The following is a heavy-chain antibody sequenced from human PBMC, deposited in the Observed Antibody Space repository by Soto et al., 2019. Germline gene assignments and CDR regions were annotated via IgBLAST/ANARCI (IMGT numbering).Heavy chain of an antibody. V-gene: IGHV1-18*01. D-gene: IGHD1-7*01. J-gene: IGHJ5*02. Sequence: QVQLVQSGAEVKKPGASVKVSCKASGYTFTSYGISWVRQAPGQGLEWMGWISTYNGNTNFTQKLQGRVTMTTDTTTSTAYMELRSLRSEDTAVYYCARDREYNWNYNWFYPWGQGTLVTVSS. CDR2: ISTYNGNT. CDR1: GYTFTSYG. CDR3: ARDREYNWNYNWFYP.